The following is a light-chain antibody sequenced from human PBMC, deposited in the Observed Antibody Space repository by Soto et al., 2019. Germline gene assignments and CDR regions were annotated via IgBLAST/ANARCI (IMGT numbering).Light chain of an antibody. CDR3: QQYNSYSPT. CDR1: QSISVW. J-gene: IGKJ1*01. CDR2: KAS. Sequence: DIQMTQSPSTLSASLGDRVTITCRASQSISVWLAWYQQKAGKAPNLLIYKASRLESGVPSRFSGSGSETEFTLTISGLQPGDSATYYCQQYNSYSPTFGQGTKVDI. V-gene: IGKV1-5*03.